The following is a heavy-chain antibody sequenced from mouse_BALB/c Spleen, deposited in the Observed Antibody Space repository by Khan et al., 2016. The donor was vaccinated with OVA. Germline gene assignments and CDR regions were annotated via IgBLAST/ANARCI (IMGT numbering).Heavy chain of an antibody. Sequence: QVQLKESGPGLLQPSQNLSITCTVSGFSLTTYGVHWVRQSPGKGLEWLGLIWSGGNTDYNAAFISRLSISKDNSKSQVFFKMNSLQADDTAICYCARNSYRYDFTYWGQGTLVTVSA. CDR3: ARNSYRYDFTY. V-gene: IGHV2-4-1*01. CDR1: GFSLTTYG. D-gene: IGHD2-14*01. J-gene: IGHJ3*01. CDR2: IWSGGNT.